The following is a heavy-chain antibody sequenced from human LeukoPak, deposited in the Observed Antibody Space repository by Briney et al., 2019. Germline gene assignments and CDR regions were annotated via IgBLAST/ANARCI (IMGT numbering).Heavy chain of an antibody. J-gene: IGHJ4*02. CDR1: GYTFTGYY. D-gene: IGHD6-19*01. CDR3: ARGHSSGWLNFDY. V-gene: IGHV1-2*02. CDR2: INPNSGGT. Sequence: GASVKVSCKASGYTFTGYYMHWVRRAPGQGLEWMGWINPNSGGTNYAQKFQGRVTMTRDTSISTAYMELSRLRSDDTAVYYCARGHSSGWLNFDYWGQGTLVTVSS.